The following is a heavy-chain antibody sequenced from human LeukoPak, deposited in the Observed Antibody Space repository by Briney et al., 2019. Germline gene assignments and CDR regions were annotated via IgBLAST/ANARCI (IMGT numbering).Heavy chain of an antibody. Sequence: PSETLSLTCTVSGGSISFSTSYWAWIRQPPGKGPEWIGSIYYRGSTYYNPSLPSRLTISVDTSKNQFSLKLRSLTAADTAVYYCARGEQVNWFDPWGQGALVIVSS. J-gene: IGHJ5*02. CDR3: ARGEQVNWFDP. D-gene: IGHD1-26*01. V-gene: IGHV4-39*01. CDR1: GGSISFSTSY. CDR2: IYYRGST.